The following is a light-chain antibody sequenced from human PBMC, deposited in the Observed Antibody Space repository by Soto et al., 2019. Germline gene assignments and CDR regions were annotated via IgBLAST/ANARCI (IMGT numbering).Light chain of an antibody. Sequence: EIVLTQSPGTLSLSPGERATLSCRASQSVSSNYLAWYQQKPGQAPRVLIYVASSRATGIPDRFSGSGSGTDFALTISTLEPEDFAVDYCQQYGSSPITFGQGTRLEIK. J-gene: IGKJ5*01. CDR1: QSVSSNY. CDR3: QQYGSSPIT. V-gene: IGKV3-20*01. CDR2: VAS.